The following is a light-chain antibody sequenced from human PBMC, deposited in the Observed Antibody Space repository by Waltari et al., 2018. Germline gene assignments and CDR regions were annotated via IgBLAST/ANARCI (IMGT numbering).Light chain of an antibody. CDR1: QSVSNS. J-gene: IGKJ4*01. Sequence: EVVLTQSPATLSLSPGEGATLSCRASQSVSNSLAWYQQKPDQPPRLLIYDTSNRASGIPARFSASGSGTDFTLSITSLEPEDFAVYYCQQRNIWPLTFGGGTKVEIK. V-gene: IGKV3-11*01. CDR2: DTS. CDR3: QQRNIWPLT.